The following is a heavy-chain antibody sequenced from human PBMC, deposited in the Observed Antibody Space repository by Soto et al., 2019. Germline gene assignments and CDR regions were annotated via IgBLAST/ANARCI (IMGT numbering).Heavy chain of an antibody. CDR3: AKDVVVGATTGLGDYYYYYGMDV. CDR2: ISYDGSNK. D-gene: IGHD1-26*01. J-gene: IGHJ6*02. Sequence: PWGSLRLSCAASGFTFISYGIHFCRHSPCKWREWVAVISYDGSNKYYADSVKGRFTISRDNSKNTLYLQMNSLRAEDTAVYYCAKDVVVGATTGLGDYYYYYGMDVWGQGTTVTVSS. V-gene: IGHV3-30*18. CDR1: GFTFISYG.